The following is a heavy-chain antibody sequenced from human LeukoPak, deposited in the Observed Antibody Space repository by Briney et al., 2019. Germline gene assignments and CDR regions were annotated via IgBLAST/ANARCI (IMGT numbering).Heavy chain of an antibody. Sequence: QGLEWMGWISAYNGNTNYAQKLQGRVTMTTDTSTSTAYMELRSLRSDDTAVYYCVSSFDYWGQGTLVTVSS. J-gene: IGHJ4*02. V-gene: IGHV1-18*01. CDR3: VSSFDY. CDR2: ISAYNGNT.